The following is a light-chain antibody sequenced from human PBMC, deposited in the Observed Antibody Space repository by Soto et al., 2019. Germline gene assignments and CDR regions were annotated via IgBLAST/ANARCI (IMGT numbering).Light chain of an antibody. CDR3: QKYNSAPPS. CDR2: AAS. Sequence: DIQMSQSPASLTAALGDRVTITFRASQGISNYLAWYQQKPGKVPKLLIYAASTLQSGVPSRFSGSGSGTDFTLTISSLQPEDVATYYCQKYNSAPPSFGQGTKVDI. J-gene: IGKJ1*01. V-gene: IGKV1-27*01. CDR1: QGISNY.